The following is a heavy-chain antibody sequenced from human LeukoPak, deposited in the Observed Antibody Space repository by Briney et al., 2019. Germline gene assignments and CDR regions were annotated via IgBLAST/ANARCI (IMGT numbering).Heavy chain of an antibody. J-gene: IGHJ4*02. V-gene: IGHV1-46*01. CDR1: GYTFTSYY. CDR3: AASSRLWDFDY. Sequence: ASVKVSCKASGYTFTSYYMHWVRQAPGQGLEWMGIINPSGGSTSYAQKFQGRVTMTRDMSTSTVYMELSSLRSEDTAVYYCAASSRLWDFDYWGQGTLVTVPS. CDR2: INPSGGST. D-gene: IGHD3-16*01.